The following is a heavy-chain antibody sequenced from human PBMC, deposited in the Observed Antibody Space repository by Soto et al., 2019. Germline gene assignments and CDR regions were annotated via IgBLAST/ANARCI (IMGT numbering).Heavy chain of an antibody. CDR1: GFTFSSYW. CDR2: IKQDGSEK. Sequence: PGGSLRLSCAASGFTFSSYWMSWVRQAPGKGLEWVANIKQDGSEKYYVDSVKGRFTISRDNAKNSLYLQMNSLRAEDTAVYYCARSGSLLYYYYGMDVWGQGTTVTVSS. V-gene: IGHV3-7*01. D-gene: IGHD1-26*01. CDR3: ARSGSLLYYYYGMDV. J-gene: IGHJ6*02.